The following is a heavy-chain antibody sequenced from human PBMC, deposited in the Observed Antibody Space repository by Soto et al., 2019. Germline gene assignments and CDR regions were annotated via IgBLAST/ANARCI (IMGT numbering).Heavy chain of an antibody. Sequence: TLSLTCTVSGGSISNPDHYWSWIRQPPGKGLEWIGSIFYNGDTSYNPSLKSRLSISVDTSKNQFSLSLSSVTASDTAVYFCAREGRLQSLDYWGQGTLVTVSS. CDR2: IFYNGDT. D-gene: IGHD4-4*01. J-gene: IGHJ4*02. V-gene: IGHV4-30-4*01. CDR3: AREGRLQSLDY. CDR1: GGSISNPDHY.